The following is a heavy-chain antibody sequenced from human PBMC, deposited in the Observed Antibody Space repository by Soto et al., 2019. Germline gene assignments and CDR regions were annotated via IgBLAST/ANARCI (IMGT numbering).Heavy chain of an antibody. J-gene: IGHJ1*01. CDR1: GGTFSSYA. CDR3: ATPVVIPSHAEYFQH. CDR2: IIPIFGTA. D-gene: IGHD3-22*01. V-gene: IGHV1-69*01. Sequence: QVQLVQSGAEVKKPGSSVKVSCKASGGTFSSYAISWVRQAPGQGLEWMGGIIPIFGTANYAQKFQGRVTITADESTSTAYMELSSLRSEDTAVYYGATPVVIPSHAEYFQHWGQGTLVTVSS.